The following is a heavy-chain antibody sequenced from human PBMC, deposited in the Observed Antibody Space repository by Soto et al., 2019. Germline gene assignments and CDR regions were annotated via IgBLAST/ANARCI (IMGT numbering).Heavy chain of an antibody. CDR2: ISYDGSNK. Sequence: HPGGSLRLSCAASGFTFSSYAMHWVRQAPGKGLEWVAVISYDGSNKYYADSVKGRFTISRDNSKNTLYLQMNSLRAEGTAVYYCASAYSSSYYYYGMDVWGQGTTVTAP. D-gene: IGHD6-6*01. V-gene: IGHV3-30-3*01. CDR3: ASAYSSSYYYYGMDV. J-gene: IGHJ6*02. CDR1: GFTFSSYA.